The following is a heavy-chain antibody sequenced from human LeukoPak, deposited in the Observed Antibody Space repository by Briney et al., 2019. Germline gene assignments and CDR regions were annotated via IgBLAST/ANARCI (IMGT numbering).Heavy chain of an antibody. J-gene: IGHJ4*02. D-gene: IGHD6-13*01. CDR3: ATGIAAAGTDYFDY. CDR2: IYYSGST. V-gene: IGHV4-59*08. CDR1: GGSISSYY. Sequence: SETLSLTCTVSGGSISSYYWSWIRQPPGKGLEWIGYIYYSGSTSYNPSLKSRVTISVDTSKNQFSLKLSSVTAADTAVYYCATGIAAAGTDYFDYWGQGTLVTVSS.